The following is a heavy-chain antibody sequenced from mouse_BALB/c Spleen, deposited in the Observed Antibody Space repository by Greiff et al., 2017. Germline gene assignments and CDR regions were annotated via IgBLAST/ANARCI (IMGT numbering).Heavy chain of an antibody. J-gene: IGHJ4*01. Sequence: EVKVVESGGGLVQPGGSLRLSCATSGFTFTDYYMSWVRQPPGKALEWLGFIRNKANGYTTEYSASVKGRFTISRDNSQSILYLQMNTLRAEDSATYCCARANYCAMDYWGQGTSVTVSS. CDR3: ARANYCAMDY. CDR2: IRNKANGYTT. V-gene: IGHV7-3*02. CDR1: GFTFTDYY.